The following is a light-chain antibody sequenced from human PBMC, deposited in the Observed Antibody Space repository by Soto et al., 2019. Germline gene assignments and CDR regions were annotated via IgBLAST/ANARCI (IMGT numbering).Light chain of an antibody. CDR1: QSVSSNF. Sequence: EIVLTQSPGTLSLSPGERATLSCRASQSVSSNFLAWYQQKPGQAPRLLIYDASNRATGIPDRFSGSGSGTDFTLTISRLEPEDSAIYYCQQYNNWPRATFGGGTKVDIK. CDR2: DAS. V-gene: IGKV3-20*01. J-gene: IGKJ4*01. CDR3: QQYNNWPRAT.